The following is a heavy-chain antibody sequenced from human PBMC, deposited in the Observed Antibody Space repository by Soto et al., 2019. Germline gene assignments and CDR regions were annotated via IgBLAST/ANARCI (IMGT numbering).Heavy chain of an antibody. D-gene: IGHD5-12*01. CDR3: ARTKDIVATIFDY. Sequence: PGGSLRLSCAASGVTVSSNYMSWVRQAPGKGLEWVSVISGSGGDTHYADSVKGRFSISRDNAKNSLLLQMSSLRAEDTAVYYCARTKDIVATIFDYWGQGTPVNVSS. J-gene: IGHJ4*02. CDR1: GVTVSSNY. CDR2: ISGSGGDT. V-gene: IGHV3-11*06.